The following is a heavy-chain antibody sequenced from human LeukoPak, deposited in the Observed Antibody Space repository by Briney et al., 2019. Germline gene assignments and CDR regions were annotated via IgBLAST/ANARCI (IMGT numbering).Heavy chain of an antibody. J-gene: IGHJ2*01. CDR3: AKVWEPHPGYWYFDL. CDR2: ISGSGGST. CDR1: GFTFSSYA. Sequence: GGSLRLSCAASGFTFSSYAMSWVRQAPGKGLEWVSAISGSGGSTYYADSVKGRFTISRDNSKNTLYLQMNSLRAEDTAVYYCAKVWEPHPGYWYFDLWGRGTLVTVSS. V-gene: IGHV3-23*01. D-gene: IGHD1-26*01.